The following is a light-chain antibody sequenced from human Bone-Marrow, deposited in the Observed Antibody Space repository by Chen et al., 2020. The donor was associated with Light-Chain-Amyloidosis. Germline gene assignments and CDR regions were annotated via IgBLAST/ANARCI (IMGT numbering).Light chain of an antibody. Sequence: EIVLTQSPGTLSLSPGEGANLSCRASQTISSNYLTWYQQKFGQAPRLLIYGSSSRATGIPDRFPGSGSGTYFTLSINRLEPEDFAMYYCQQYGTSPLTVGGGTKVEIK. CDR2: GSS. J-gene: IGKJ4*01. V-gene: IGKV3-20*01. CDR1: QTISSNY. CDR3: QQYGTSPLT.